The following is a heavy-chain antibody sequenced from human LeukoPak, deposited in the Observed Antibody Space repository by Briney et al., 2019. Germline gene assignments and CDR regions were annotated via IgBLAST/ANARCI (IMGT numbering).Heavy chain of an antibody. CDR1: GGSISSGGYY. V-gene: IGHV4-30-2*02. CDR2: IYHSGST. Sequence: SETLSLTCTVSGGSISSGGYYWSWLRQPPGKGLEWIGYIYHSGSTYYNPSLKSRVTISVDRSKNQFSLKLSSVTAADTAVYYCAVQHSSTAFDPWGQGTLVTVSS. D-gene: IGHD6-13*01. CDR3: AVQHSSTAFDP. J-gene: IGHJ5*02.